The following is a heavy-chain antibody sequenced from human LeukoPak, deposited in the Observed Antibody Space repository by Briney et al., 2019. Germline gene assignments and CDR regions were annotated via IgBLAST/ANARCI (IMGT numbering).Heavy chain of an antibody. CDR3: AREYDYGDYPAY. V-gene: IGHV4-30-4*01. Sequence: KASQTLSLTCTVSGGSISSGDYYWSWIRQRPGKGLEWIGYIYYSGSTYYNPSLKSRVTISVDTSKNQFSLKLSSVTAADTAVYYCAREYDYGDYPAYWGQGTLVTVSS. CDR2: IYYSGST. D-gene: IGHD4-17*01. CDR1: GGSISSGDYY. J-gene: IGHJ4*02.